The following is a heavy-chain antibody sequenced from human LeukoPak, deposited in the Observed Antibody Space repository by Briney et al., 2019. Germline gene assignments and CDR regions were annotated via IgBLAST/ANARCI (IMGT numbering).Heavy chain of an antibody. CDR2: IWYDGGNK. Sequence: PGGSLRLSCAASGFTFSSYGKNWVRQPPGKGLEWVAVIWYDGGNKYYADSVKGRFTISRDNSKNTLYLQMNSLRAEDTAAYYCAKGLSGSFNGGYYFDYWGQGTLVTVSS. CDR1: GFTFSSYG. J-gene: IGHJ4*02. CDR3: AKGLSGSFNGGYYFDY. V-gene: IGHV3-33*06. D-gene: IGHD1-26*01.